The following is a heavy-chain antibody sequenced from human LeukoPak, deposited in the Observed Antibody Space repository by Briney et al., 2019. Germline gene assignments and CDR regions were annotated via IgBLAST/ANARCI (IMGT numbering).Heavy chain of an antibody. Sequence: GRSLRLSCAASEFTFSSYIMHWVRQAPGKGLEWVAAIASDASHTFYVESVKGRFTISRDNSKNTLYLQMNSLRAEDTAVYSCVRERQDTIVHSGAFDIWGQGTMVTVSS. D-gene: IGHD3-10*01. V-gene: IGHV3-30-3*01. J-gene: IGHJ3*02. CDR2: IASDASHT. CDR1: EFTFSSYI. CDR3: VRERQDTIVHSGAFDI.